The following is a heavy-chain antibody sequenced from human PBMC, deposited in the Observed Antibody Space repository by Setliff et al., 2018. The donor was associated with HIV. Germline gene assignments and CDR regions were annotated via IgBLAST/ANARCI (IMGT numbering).Heavy chain of an antibody. D-gene: IGHD5-18*01. J-gene: IGHJ6*03. CDR2: IYYSGST. Sequence: PSETLSLTCTVSCGSISSYYWSWIRQPPGKGLEWIGYIYYSGSTNYHPSLNSRVTISVDTSKNQFSLKLSSVTAADTAVYYCARQGNPRGYRYGYYYYMDVWGKGTTVTVSS. CDR1: CGSISSYY. CDR3: ARQGNPRGYRYGYYYYMDV. V-gene: IGHV4-59*08.